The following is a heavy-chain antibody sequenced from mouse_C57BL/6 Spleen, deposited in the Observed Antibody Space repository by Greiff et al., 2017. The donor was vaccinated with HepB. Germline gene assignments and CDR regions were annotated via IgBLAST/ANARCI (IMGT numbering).Heavy chain of an antibody. Sequence: VQLQQSGAELARPGASVKLSCKASGYTFTSYGISWVKQRTGQGLEWIGEIYPRSGTTYYNEKFKGKATLTADKSSSTAYMELRSLTSEDSAVYFCARWYYGSSYPYFDYWGQGTTLTVSS. J-gene: IGHJ2*01. V-gene: IGHV1-81*01. CDR2: IYPRSGTT. D-gene: IGHD1-1*01. CDR1: GYTFTSYG. CDR3: ARWYYGSSYPYFDY.